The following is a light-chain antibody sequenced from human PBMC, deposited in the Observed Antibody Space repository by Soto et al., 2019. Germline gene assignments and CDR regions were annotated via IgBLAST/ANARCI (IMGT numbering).Light chain of an antibody. CDR3: QQSYIRFT. J-gene: IGKJ3*01. CDR1: QTIRSY. V-gene: IGKV1-39*01. CDR2: AES. Sequence: DIQMTQSPSSLSAFVGDRVTITCRSSQTIRSYLNWYQQKPGKAPKVLIYAESYLQTGVSSRFSGRGSGTDFTLTIDSLQPEDAATYYCQQSYIRFTFGPGTKVAI.